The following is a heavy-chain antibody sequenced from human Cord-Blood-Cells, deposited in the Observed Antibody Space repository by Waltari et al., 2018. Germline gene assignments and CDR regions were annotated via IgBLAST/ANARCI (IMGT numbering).Heavy chain of an antibody. Sequence: FSNAWMSWVRQAPGKGLEWVGRIKSKTDGGTTDYAAPVKGRFTISRDDSKNTLYLQMNSLKTEDTAVYYCTTTRYSGSYYYWGQGTLVTVSS. CDR1: FSNAW. CDR3: TTTRYSGSYYY. D-gene: IGHD1-26*01. CDR2: IKSKTDGGTT. V-gene: IGHV3-15*01. J-gene: IGHJ4*02.